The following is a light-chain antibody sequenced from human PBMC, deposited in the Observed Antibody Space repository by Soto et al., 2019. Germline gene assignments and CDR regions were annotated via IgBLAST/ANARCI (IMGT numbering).Light chain of an antibody. V-gene: IGLV1-40*01. Sequence: QSVLTQPPSVSGAPGQRVTISCTGSSSNIGAGYDVYWYQQLPGTAPKLLIYGNSNRPSGVPDRFSGSKSGTSASLAITGLQAEDEADYYCQSYDSSLSGSGVVFGGGTQLTVL. CDR1: SSNIGAGYD. J-gene: IGLJ2*01. CDR3: QSYDSSLSGSGVV. CDR2: GNS.